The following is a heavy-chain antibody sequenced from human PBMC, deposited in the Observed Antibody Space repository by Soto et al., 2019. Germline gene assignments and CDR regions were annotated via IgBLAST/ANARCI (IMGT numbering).Heavy chain of an antibody. CDR3: GRAQVVAAQH. CDR1: GGSISSGGYS. V-gene: IGHV4-30-2*01. CDR2: IYHSGGT. D-gene: IGHD2-15*01. J-gene: IGHJ4*02. Sequence: QLQLQESGSGLVKPSQTLSLTCAVSGGSISSGGYSWSWIRQPPGKGLEWIGYIYHSGGTYYNPSLTSRVTISVDRSKNQFSLKLSSVTAADTAVYYCGRAQVVAAQHWGQGTLATVSS.